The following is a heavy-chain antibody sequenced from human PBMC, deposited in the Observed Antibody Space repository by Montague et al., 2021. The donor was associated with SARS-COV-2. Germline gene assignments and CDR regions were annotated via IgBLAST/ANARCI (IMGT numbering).Heavy chain of an antibody. CDR2: INYSGST. Sequence: SETLSLTCTVSGDSMNNYYWSWIRQPPGKGLEWIGYINYSGSTHYNPSLQSRVTLSKVTSKNQFSLRLTSVTAADTAMYFCARAPIYRSSWYAYFDYWGQGTLVTVPS. D-gene: IGHD6-13*01. CDR3: ARAPIYRSSWYAYFDY. V-gene: IGHV4-59*01. J-gene: IGHJ4*02. CDR1: GDSMNNYY.